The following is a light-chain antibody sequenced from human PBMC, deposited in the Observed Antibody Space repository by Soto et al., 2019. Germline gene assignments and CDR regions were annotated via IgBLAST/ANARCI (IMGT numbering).Light chain of an antibody. CDR3: QSYDTSLSVV. CDR1: SSNIGARYD. CDR2: ANT. J-gene: IGLJ2*01. Sequence: QLVLTQPPSVSGAPGQRVTISCTGSSSNIGARYDVHWYLQLPGTAPKLLIYANTNRPSWVPDRFSGSKSGTSASLAITGLQAEDEADYYCQSYDTSLSVVFGGGTKLTVL. V-gene: IGLV1-40*01.